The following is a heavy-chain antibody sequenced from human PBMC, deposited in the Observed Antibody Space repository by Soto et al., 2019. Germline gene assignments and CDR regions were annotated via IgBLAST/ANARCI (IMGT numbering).Heavy chain of an antibody. D-gene: IGHD2-2*01. CDR3: ARGTSSLTRFDY. Sequence: GGSLRLSCAASGFTFSSYAMHWFRQAPGKGLEWVAVISYDGSNKYYADSVKGRFTISRDNSKNTPSLQMNSLRAEDTAVYYCARGTSSLTRFDYWGQRTLVTVSS. J-gene: IGHJ4*02. CDR2: ISYDGSNK. CDR1: GFTFSSYA. V-gene: IGHV3-30-3*01.